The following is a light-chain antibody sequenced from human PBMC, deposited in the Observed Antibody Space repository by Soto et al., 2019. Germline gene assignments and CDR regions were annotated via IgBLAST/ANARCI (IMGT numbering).Light chain of an antibody. J-gene: IGLJ2*01. V-gene: IGLV1-40*01. CDR3: QSYDNSVSGVV. Sequence: QSVLTQPPSVSGAPGQRVTISCTGSSSNIGAGYDVHWYQQLPGTAPKLLIYGNINRPSGVPDRFSGSKSGTSASLAITGLQAEDEADYYCQSYDNSVSGVVFGRGTKLTVL. CDR1: SSNIGAGYD. CDR2: GNI.